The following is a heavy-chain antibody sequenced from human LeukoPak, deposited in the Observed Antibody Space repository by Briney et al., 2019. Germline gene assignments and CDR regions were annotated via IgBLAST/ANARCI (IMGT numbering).Heavy chain of an antibody. CDR2: INPKNAGT. J-gene: IGHJ4*02. D-gene: IGHD3-10*01. Sequence: ASVKVSCKASGYTFTGHYMHWVRQAPGQGLEWMGWINPKNAGTNYAQKFQGRVTMTRDTSTGTVYMELSSLRSEDTAVYYCARFFGELLYDYWGQGTLVTVSS. CDR1: GYTFTGHY. CDR3: ARFFGELLYDY. V-gene: IGHV1-2*02.